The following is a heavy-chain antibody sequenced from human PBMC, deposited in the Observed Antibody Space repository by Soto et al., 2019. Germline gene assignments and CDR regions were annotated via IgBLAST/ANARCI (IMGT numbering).Heavy chain of an antibody. D-gene: IGHD3-22*01. V-gene: IGHV1-18*01. J-gene: IGHJ3*02. CDR2: ISAYNGNT. CDR3: ARDVGAYYYDSSCYYPDAFDI. Sequence: ASVKVSCKASGYTFTSYGISWVRQAPGQGLEWMGWISAYNGNTNYAQKLQGRVTMTTDTSTSTAYMELRSLRSDDTAVYYCARDVGAYYYDSSCYYPDAFDIWGQVTMVTVSS. CDR1: GYTFTSYG.